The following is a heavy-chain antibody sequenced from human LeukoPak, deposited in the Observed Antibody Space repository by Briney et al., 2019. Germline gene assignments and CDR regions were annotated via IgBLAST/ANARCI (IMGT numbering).Heavy chain of an antibody. CDR1: GGSISNYY. Sequence: SETLSLSCTVSGGSISNYYWCWIRQPPGKGLEWIGYIYYSGSTNSNPSLKSRVTISLDTSKNQFSLKLSSVTAADTAVYYCARGRDYYGSGSFDAFDIWGQGTMVTVSS. CDR3: ARGRDYYGSGSFDAFDI. V-gene: IGHV4-59*01. D-gene: IGHD3-10*01. CDR2: IYYSGST. J-gene: IGHJ3*02.